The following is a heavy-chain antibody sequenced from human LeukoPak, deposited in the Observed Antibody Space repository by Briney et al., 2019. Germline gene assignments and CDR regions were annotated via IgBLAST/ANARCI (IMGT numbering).Heavy chain of an antibody. J-gene: IGHJ4*02. CDR3: ATRSESCYGGVFDF. V-gene: IGHV1-3*04. D-gene: IGHD2-2*01. Sequence: ASVKVSCKASGYTFTRYAMHWVRQAPGQSLDWMGWINTGNGNTKYSPKFQGRVTLSRDTSANTVYMEVTSLRSEDTAVYYCATRSESCYGGVFDFWGQGSLVTVSS. CDR2: INTGNGNT. CDR1: GYTFTRYA.